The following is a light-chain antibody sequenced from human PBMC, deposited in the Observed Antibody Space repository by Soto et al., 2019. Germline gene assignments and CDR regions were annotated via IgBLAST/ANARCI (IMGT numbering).Light chain of an antibody. CDR3: GTWDSSLSAGQNV. Sequence: QSVLPKPPSLSAVPGQKVTISCSGSSSNIGNNYVSWYQQLPGTAPKLLIYENNKRPSGIPDRFSGSKSGTSATLGITGLQTGDEADYYCGTWDSSLSAGQNVFGTGTKVTVL. J-gene: IGLJ1*01. CDR2: ENN. CDR1: SSNIGNNY. V-gene: IGLV1-51*02.